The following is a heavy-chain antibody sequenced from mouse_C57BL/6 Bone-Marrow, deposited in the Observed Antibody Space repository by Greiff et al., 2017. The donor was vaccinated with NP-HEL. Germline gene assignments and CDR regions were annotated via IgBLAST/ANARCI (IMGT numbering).Heavy chain of an antibody. CDR2: ISDGGSYT. CDR1: VFTFSSYA. V-gene: IGHV5-4*01. D-gene: IGHD2-14*01. Sequence: EVQLQESGGGLVKPGGSLKLSCAASVFTFSSYAMSWVRQTPETRLEWVATISDGGSYTYSPDNVNGRFTISRDNAKNNLYLQMGHRKSEDTAMYYCARGEYEQRYYFDDWGQGTTLTVSS. J-gene: IGHJ2*01. CDR3: ARGEYEQRYYFDD.